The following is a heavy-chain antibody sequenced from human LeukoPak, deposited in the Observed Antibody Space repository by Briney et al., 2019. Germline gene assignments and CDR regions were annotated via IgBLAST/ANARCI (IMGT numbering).Heavy chain of an antibody. CDR3: ARLTAGSLSDY. CDR1: GGSISSSSYY. V-gene: IGHV4-39*01. CDR2: IYYSGST. J-gene: IGHJ4*02. D-gene: IGHD6-13*01. Sequence: SETLSLTCTVSGGSISSSSYYWGWIRQPPGKGLEWIGSIYYSGSTYYNPSLKSRVTISVDTSKNQFSLKLSSVTAADTAVYYCARLTAGSLSDYWGQGTLVTVSS.